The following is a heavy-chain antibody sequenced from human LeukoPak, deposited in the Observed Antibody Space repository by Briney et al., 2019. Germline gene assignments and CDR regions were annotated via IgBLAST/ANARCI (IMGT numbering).Heavy chain of an antibody. CDR1: GFTFSNYD. J-gene: IGHJ4*02. V-gene: IGHV3-23*01. CDR3: AKVRYQLLIDY. D-gene: IGHD2-2*01. Sequence: GGSLRLSCAASGFTFSNYDMSWVRQAPGKGLEWVSGISDTGGGRYYADSVKGRFTISRDNSKNTLYLQMNSLRADDTAVYYCAKVRYQLLIDYWGQGTLVTVSS. CDR2: ISDTGGGR.